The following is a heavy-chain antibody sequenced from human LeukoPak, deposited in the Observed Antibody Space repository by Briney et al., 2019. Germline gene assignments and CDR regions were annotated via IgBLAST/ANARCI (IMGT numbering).Heavy chain of an antibody. Sequence: GGSLRLSCAASGFTFSSYWLHWVRQVPGKGLVWVSRINTDGSHTTYADSVKGRFTISRDNAKNTLYLQMNSLRAEDTAVYYCARDRGTTVTPNYWGRGTLVTVSS. CDR2: INTDGSHT. J-gene: IGHJ4*02. V-gene: IGHV3-74*01. CDR3: ARDRGTTVTPNY. CDR1: GFTFSSYW. D-gene: IGHD4-17*01.